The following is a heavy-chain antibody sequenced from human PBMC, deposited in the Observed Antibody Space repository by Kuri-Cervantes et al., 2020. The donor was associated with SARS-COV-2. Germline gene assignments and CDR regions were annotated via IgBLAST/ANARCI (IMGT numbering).Heavy chain of an antibody. CDR2: IYYSGST. V-gene: IGHV4-59*08. D-gene: IGHD3-10*01. CDR1: GGSISSYY. Sequence: GSLRLSCTVSGGSISSYYWSWIRQPPGKGLEWIGYIYYSGSTNYNPSLKSRVTISVATSKNQFSLKLSSVTAADSAVYYCARSNYSPYGLDYWGQGTLVTVSS. CDR3: ARSNYSPYGLDY. J-gene: IGHJ4*02.